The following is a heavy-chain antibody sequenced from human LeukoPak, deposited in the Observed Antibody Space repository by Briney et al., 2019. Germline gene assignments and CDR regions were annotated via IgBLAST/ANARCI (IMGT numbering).Heavy chain of an antibody. V-gene: IGHV1-69*04. D-gene: IGHD3-22*01. CDR1: GGTFSSYA. J-gene: IGHJ3*02. Sequence: ASVKVSCKASGGTFSSYAISWVRQAPGQGLGWMGRTIPILGIANYAQKFQGRVTITADKSTSTAYMELSSLRSEDTAVYYCATTPYYYDSMQNAFDIWGQGTMVTVSS. CDR3: ATTPYYYDSMQNAFDI. CDR2: TIPILGIA.